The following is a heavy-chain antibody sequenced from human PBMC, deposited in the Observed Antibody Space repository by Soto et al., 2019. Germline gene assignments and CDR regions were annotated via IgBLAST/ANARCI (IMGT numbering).Heavy chain of an antibody. J-gene: IGHJ6*02. CDR3: ARARGSGSYYKYYYYGMDV. D-gene: IGHD3-10*01. CDR1: GFTFSSYD. Sequence: EVQLVESGGGLVQPGGSLRLSCAASGFTFSSYDMHWVRQATGKGLEWVSAIGTAGDTYYPGSVKGRFTISRENAKHSLYLQMNSLRAEDTAVYYCARARGSGSYYKYYYYGMDVWGQGTTVTVSS. CDR2: IGTAGDT. V-gene: IGHV3-13*01.